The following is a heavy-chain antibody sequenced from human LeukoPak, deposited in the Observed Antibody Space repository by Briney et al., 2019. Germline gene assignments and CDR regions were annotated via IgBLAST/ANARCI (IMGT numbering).Heavy chain of an antibody. CDR2: IYYSGST. D-gene: IGHD6-13*01. Sequence: SETLSLTCAVSGDSISSSSYYWGWIRQPPGKGLEWIGRIYYSGSTYYNPSLKSRVTISVDTSKNQFSLKLSSVTAADTAVYYCAREGGIAAARGYFDYWGQGTLVTVSS. J-gene: IGHJ4*02. CDR3: AREGGIAAARGYFDY. CDR1: GDSISSSSYY. V-gene: IGHV4-39*07.